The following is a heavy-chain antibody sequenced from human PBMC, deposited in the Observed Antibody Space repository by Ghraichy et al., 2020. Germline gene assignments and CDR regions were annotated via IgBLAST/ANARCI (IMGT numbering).Heavy chain of an antibody. Sequence: GGSLRLSCAASGFTFSSYWMHWVRQAPGKGLVWVARINSDGSSKSYADSVKGRFTISRDNAKNTLYLQMNSLRAEDTAVYDCVKTDYYDSGGYLFFDYLGPGALVPFFS. CDR2: INSDGSSK. D-gene: IGHD3-22*01. CDR1: GFTFSSYW. V-gene: IGHV3-74*01. CDR3: VKTDYYDSGGYLFFDY. J-gene: IGHJ4*02.